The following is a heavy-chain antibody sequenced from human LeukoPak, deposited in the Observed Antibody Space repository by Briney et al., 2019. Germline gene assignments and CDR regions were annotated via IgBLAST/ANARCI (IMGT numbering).Heavy chain of an antibody. Sequence: GGSLRLSCAASGFTFSSYWMHWVRQAPGKGLVWVSRINSDGSSTSYADSVKGRLTISRDNAKNTLYLQMNSLRAEDTAVYYCARSPGSSFFSYYYYYYMDVWGKGTTVTVSS. CDR3: ARSPGSSFFSYYYYYYMDV. J-gene: IGHJ6*03. D-gene: IGHD6-13*01. CDR1: GFTFSSYW. V-gene: IGHV3-74*01. CDR2: INSDGSST.